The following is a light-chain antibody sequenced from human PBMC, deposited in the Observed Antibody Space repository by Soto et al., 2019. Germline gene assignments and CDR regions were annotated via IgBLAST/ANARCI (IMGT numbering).Light chain of an antibody. CDR1: NSNIGSNT. CDR2: SNN. CDR3: ATWDDSLNGYV. Sequence: QSLLNRTPSACATPGQRFTISCSGTNSNIGSNTIAWYQQLPGTAPKRLIHSNNQRPSGAPDRFSASKSGTSASLAISGLQSEDEADYYCATWDDSLNGYVFGTGTTVTV. V-gene: IGLV1-44*01. J-gene: IGLJ1*01.